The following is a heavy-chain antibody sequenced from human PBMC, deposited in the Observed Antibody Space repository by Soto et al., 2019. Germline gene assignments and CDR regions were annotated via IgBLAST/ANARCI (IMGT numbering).Heavy chain of an antibody. CDR1: GGSISSYY. V-gene: IGHV4-59*08. CDR3: ARQGRDVSCFDY. CDR2: IYYSGST. J-gene: IGHJ4*02. Sequence: QVQLQESGPGLVKPSETLSLTCTVSGGSISSYYWSWIRQPPGKGLEWIGYIYYSGSTNYNPSLKGRVTISVDTSKNQFSLKLSSVTAADTAVYYCARQGRDVSCFDYWGQGTLVTVSS. D-gene: IGHD2-21*01.